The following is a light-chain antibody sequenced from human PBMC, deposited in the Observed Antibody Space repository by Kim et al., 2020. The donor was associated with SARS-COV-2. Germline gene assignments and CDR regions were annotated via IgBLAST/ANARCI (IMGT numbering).Light chain of an antibody. CDR2: GAS. V-gene: IGKV3-15*01. Sequence: SVSPGERATLSCRASQSVSSSLGWYQHNTGQAPRLLIYGASTRATGIPARFSGSGSGTEFTLTISSLLSEDFAVYYCQQYNKWPRTFGQGTKLEI. CDR1: QSVSSS. J-gene: IGKJ2*02. CDR3: QQYNKWPRT.